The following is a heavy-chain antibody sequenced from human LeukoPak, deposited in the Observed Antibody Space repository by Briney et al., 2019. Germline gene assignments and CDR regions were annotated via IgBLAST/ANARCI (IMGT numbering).Heavy chain of an antibody. J-gene: IGHJ4*02. CDR2: IYYSGST. CDR1: GASISSYY. CDR3: ARGGVYFDY. V-gene: IGHV4-59*01. Sequence: SETLSLTCAVSGASISSYYWSWIRQPPGKGLEWIGYIYYSGSTNFHPSLKSRDTISLDTSKNRFSLKLSSVTAADTAVYYCARGGVYFDYWGQGTLVTVSS.